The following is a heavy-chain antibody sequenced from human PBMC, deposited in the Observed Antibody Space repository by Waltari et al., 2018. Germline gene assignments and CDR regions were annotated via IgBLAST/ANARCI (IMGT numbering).Heavy chain of an antibody. CDR2: IYHSGST. D-gene: IGHD5-18*01. J-gene: IGHJ4*02. Sequence: QVQLQESGPGLVKPSETLSLTCAVSGYSIRSGYYWGWIRQPPGKGLEWIGSIYHSGSTYYNPSLKSRVTISVDTSKNQFSLKLSSVTAADTAVYYCARVGYSYGYGGYWGQGTLVTVSS. V-gene: IGHV4-38-2*01. CDR3: ARVGYSYGYGGY. CDR1: GYSIRSGYY.